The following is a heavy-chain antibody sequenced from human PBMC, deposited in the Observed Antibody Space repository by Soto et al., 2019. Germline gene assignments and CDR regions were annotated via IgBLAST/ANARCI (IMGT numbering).Heavy chain of an antibody. CDR3: AKGGAVLLDPFDV. V-gene: IGHV3-23*01. CDR2: VTSSASST. J-gene: IGHJ3*01. Sequence: GGSLRLSCAASGFTFSSYAMNWVRLAPGKGLEWVAAVTSSASSTHYADSVKGRFTISRDNSKNTLYLQMNSLRADDTAVYYCAKGGAVLLDPFDVWGQGTMVTV. D-gene: IGHD1-26*01. CDR1: GFTFSSYA.